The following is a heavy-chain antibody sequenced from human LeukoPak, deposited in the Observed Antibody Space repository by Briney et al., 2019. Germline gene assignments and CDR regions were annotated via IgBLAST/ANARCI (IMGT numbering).Heavy chain of an antibody. CDR2: ISAYNGYT. CDR1: GYTFTSYA. J-gene: IGHJ5*02. CDR3: ARALARDVYNINWFDP. Sequence: ASVKVSCKASGYTFTSYAISWVRQAPGQGLEWMGWISAYNGYTNYAQNLQGRVTMTTDISTSTAYMELTSLRSDDTAVYYCARALARDVYNINWFDPWGQGTLVTVSS. V-gene: IGHV1-18*01. D-gene: IGHD5-24*01.